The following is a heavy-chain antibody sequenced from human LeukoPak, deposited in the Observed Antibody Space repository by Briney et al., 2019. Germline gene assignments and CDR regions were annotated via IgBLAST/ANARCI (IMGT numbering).Heavy chain of an antibody. V-gene: IGHV1-8*02. D-gene: IGHD3-3*01. CDR3: ARGRGGVVIHRRTYYYYMDV. Sequence: GASVKVSCKASGYTFTTYEIHWVRQAPGQGLEWMGWMNPNSGNTAYVQKFQGKVTMTRNTSISTAYMELSSLRSEDTAVYYCARGRGGVVIHRRTYYYYMDVWGKGTTVTVSS. J-gene: IGHJ6*03. CDR1: GYTFTTYE. CDR2: MNPNSGNT.